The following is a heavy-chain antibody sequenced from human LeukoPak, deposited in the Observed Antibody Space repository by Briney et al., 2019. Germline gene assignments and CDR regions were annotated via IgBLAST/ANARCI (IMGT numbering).Heavy chain of an antibody. V-gene: IGHV3-30*02. Sequence: PGGSLRLSCAASGFTFKNYGMLWVRQAPGKGLEWVAFIRYDGSNKYYADSVKGRFTISRDDSKNTLYLQMNSLRAEDTAAYYCAKGYYFDILSGYSSLDSWGQGTLVTVSS. CDR3: AKGYYFDILSGYSSLDS. D-gene: IGHD3-9*01. J-gene: IGHJ4*02. CDR2: IRYDGSNK. CDR1: GFTFKNYG.